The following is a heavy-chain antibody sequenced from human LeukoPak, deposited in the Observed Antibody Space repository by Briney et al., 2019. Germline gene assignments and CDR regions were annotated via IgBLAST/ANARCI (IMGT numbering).Heavy chain of an antibody. CDR1: GFPFDNYG. Sequence: PGGSLRLSCAASGFPFDNYGMAWVRQAPGKGLEWVSGITWNGGITAYADSVKGRFTISRDNAKNSVYLQMNSLRAEDTALYYCARGGDCSSTSCYLLNYWGQGTRVTVSS. CDR3: ARGGDCSSTSCYLLNY. D-gene: IGHD2-2*01. J-gene: IGHJ4*02. V-gene: IGHV3-20*04. CDR2: ITWNGGIT.